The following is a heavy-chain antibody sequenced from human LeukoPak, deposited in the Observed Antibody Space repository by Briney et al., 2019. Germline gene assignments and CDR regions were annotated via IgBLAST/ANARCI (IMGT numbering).Heavy chain of an antibody. D-gene: IGHD1-1*01. CDR3: ARARTGTTESAFDI. CDR2: IIPVLGIA. V-gene: IGHV1-69*04. Sequence: SVKVSCKASGGTFSSYAISWVRQAPGQGLEWMGRIIPVLGIANYAQKFQGRVTITADKSTSTAYMELSSLRSEDTAVYYCARARTGTTESAFDIWGQGTMVTVSS. J-gene: IGHJ3*02. CDR1: GGTFSSYA.